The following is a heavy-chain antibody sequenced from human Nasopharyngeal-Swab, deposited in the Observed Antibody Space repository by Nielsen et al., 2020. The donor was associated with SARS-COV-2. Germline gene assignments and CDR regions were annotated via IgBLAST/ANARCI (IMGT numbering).Heavy chain of an antibody. Sequence: GGSLRLSCAGSGFPFSSNAMYWVRQAPGKGLEWVAVISYDGSDKYYADSVKGRFTISRDNSKNTLFLQMNSLRTEDTAVYYCAKVSIDWGGYFDYWGQGTLVTVSS. CDR3: AKVSIDWGGYFDY. CDR1: GFPFSSNA. J-gene: IGHJ4*02. D-gene: IGHD3-9*01. V-gene: IGHV3-30*18. CDR2: ISYDGSDK.